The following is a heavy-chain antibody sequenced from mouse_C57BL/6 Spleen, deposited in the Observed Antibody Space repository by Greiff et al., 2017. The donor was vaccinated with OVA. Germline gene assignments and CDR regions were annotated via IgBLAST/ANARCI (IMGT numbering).Heavy chain of an antibody. CDR3: ARKEDSSYYYAMDY. Sequence: QVHVKQPGAELVMPGASVKLSCKASGYTFTSYWMHWVKQRPGQGLEWIGEIDPSDSYTNYNQKFKGKSTLTVDKSSSTAYMQLSSLTSEDSAVYYCARKEDSSYYYAMDYWGQGTSVTVSS. J-gene: IGHJ4*01. CDR1: GYTFTSYW. V-gene: IGHV1-69*01. CDR2: IDPSDSYT. D-gene: IGHD2-12*01.